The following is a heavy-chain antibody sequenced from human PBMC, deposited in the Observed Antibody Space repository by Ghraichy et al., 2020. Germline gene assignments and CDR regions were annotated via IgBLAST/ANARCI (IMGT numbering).Heavy chain of an antibody. Sequence: ASVKVSCKASGYTFTDYFIHWVRLAPGQGLEWMGRINPSSGSTNFAQKFQGRVTMTRDTSATTVYMELSRLRSDDTAVFYCARDRMGSKYYFDYWGQGTLVTVSS. D-gene: IGHD3-10*01. V-gene: IGHV1-2*06. J-gene: IGHJ4*02. CDR2: INPSSGST. CDR1: GYTFTDYF. CDR3: ARDRMGSKYYFDY.